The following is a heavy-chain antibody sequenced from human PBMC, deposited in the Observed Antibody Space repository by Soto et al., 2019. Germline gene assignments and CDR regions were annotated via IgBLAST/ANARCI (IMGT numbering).Heavy chain of an antibody. J-gene: IGHJ4*02. CDR1: GFTFSSYG. CDR2: ISYDGNNK. Sequence: QVQLVESGGGVVQPGRSLRLSCAASGFTFSSYGMHWVRQAPGKGLEWVAVISYDGNNKYYADSVKGRFTISRDNFKNTLYLQMDSLRAGDTAMYYCAKEHLETTVTTPSYWGQGTLVTVS. D-gene: IGHD4-17*01. CDR3: AKEHLETTVTTPSY. V-gene: IGHV3-30*18.